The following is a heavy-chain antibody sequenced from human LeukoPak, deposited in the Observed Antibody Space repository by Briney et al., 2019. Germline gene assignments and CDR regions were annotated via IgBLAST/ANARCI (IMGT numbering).Heavy chain of an antibody. CDR1: GGSISSSSYY. J-gene: IGHJ4*02. CDR2: IYYSGST. V-gene: IGHV4-39*07. D-gene: IGHD4-23*01. CDR3: ASRGLVTVVLDY. Sequence: SETLSLTCTVSGGSISSSSYYWGWIRQPPGKGLEWIGSIYYSGSTYYNPSLKSRVTISVDTSKNQFSLKLSSVTAADTAVYYCASRGLVTVVLDYWGQGTLVTVSS.